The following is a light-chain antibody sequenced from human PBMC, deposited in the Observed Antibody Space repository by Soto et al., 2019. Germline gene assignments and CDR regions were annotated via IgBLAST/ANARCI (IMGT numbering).Light chain of an antibody. V-gene: IGKV3-20*01. J-gene: IGKJ1*01. CDR3: QQYGSSLTWT. CDR1: QSVSSSY. Sequence: EMVLTQSPGTLSLSPGERATLSGRASQSVSSSYFAWYQQKPGQAPRLLIYGASSRATGIPDRFSGSGSGTDFTLTISRLEPEDFAVYYCQQYGSSLTWTFGQGTKVEIK. CDR2: GAS.